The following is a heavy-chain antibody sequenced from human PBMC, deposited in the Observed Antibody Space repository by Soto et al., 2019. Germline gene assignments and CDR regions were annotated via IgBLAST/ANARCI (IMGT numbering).Heavy chain of an antibody. CDR1: GYTFTGYY. Sequence: ASVKVSCKASGYTFTGYYIHWVRQAPGQGLEWMGWINPNSGGTDYEQKFQGRVTLTRDTSISTAYMELSRLRSDDTAVYYCARGKLRYFDSFDYWGQGTLVTVSS. J-gene: IGHJ4*02. D-gene: IGHD3-9*01. V-gene: IGHV1-2*02. CDR2: INPNSGGT. CDR3: ARGKLRYFDSFDY.